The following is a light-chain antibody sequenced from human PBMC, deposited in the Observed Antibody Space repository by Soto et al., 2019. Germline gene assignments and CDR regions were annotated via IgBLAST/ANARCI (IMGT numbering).Light chain of an antibody. CDR1: TSNIGAGYD. CDR3: QSYDSSQSVNWV. V-gene: IGLV1-40*01. J-gene: IGLJ3*02. Sequence: QSVLTQPPSVSGAPGQRVTISCTGSTSNIGAGYDVHWYQQLPGTAPKLLIYGNSNRPSGVPDRFSGSKSGTSASLAITGLQAEDEADYHCQSYDSSQSVNWVFGVGTKLTV. CDR2: GNS.